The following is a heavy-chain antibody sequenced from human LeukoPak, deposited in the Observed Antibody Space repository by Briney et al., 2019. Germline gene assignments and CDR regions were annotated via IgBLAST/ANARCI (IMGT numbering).Heavy chain of an antibody. J-gene: IGHJ2*01. D-gene: IGHD3-10*01. Sequence: PGRSLRLSCAASGFTFSSYAMHWVRQAPGKGLEWVAVISYDGSNKYYADSVKGRFTISRDNSRNTLYLQMNSLRVEDSAVYYCARDRAPPTSCYFDLWGPGTLVTVSS. CDR2: ISYDGSNK. CDR1: GFTFSSYA. CDR3: ARDRAPPTSCYFDL. V-gene: IGHV3-30*14.